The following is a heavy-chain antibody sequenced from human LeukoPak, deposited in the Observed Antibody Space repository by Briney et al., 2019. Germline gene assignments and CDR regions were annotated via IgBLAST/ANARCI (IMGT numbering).Heavy chain of an antibody. V-gene: IGHV4-34*01. D-gene: IGHD3-10*01. CDR1: GGSFSGYY. Sequence: SETLSLTCAVYGGSFSGYYWSWIRQPPGKGLEWIGEINHSGSTNYNPSLKSRVTISVDTSKNQFSLKLSSVTAADTAVYYCATWFGELFLDYWGQGTLVTVSS. J-gene: IGHJ4*02. CDR2: INHSGST. CDR3: ATWFGELFLDY.